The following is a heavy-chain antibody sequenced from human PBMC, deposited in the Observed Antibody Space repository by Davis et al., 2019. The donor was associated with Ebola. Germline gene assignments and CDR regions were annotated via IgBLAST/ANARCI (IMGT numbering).Heavy chain of an antibody. D-gene: IGHD4-17*01. CDR3: AKDTVTTVYYYYGMDV. V-gene: IGHV3-74*01. CDR2: INSDGSST. Sequence: GESLKISCAASGFTFSSYWMHWVRQAPGKGLVWVSRINSDGSSTSYADSVKGRFTISRDNSKDTLYLQMNSLRAEDTAVYYCAKDTVTTVYYYYGMDVWGQGTTVTVSS. J-gene: IGHJ6*02. CDR1: GFTFSSYW.